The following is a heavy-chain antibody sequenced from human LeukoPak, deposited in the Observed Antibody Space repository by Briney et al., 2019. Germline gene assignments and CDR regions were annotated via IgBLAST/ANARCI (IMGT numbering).Heavy chain of an antibody. V-gene: IGHV1-2*02. J-gene: IGHJ4*02. CDR3: ARDDGDHGFDY. CDR2: INTNRGGT. CDR1: GYTFTGYY. Sequence: ASVKVSCKASGYTFTGYYMNWVRQPPGQGLEWMGWINTNRGGTNSAQKFQGRVTMTRDTSISTAYMELSRLRTNDTAVYYCARDDGDHGFDYWGQGTLVTVSS. D-gene: IGHD4-17*01.